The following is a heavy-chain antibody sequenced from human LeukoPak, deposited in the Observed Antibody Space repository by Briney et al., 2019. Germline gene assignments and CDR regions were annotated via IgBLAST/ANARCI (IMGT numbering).Heavy chain of an antibody. J-gene: IGHJ5*02. V-gene: IGHV3-21*01. CDR3: ARGRGLTIFGVISWFDP. Sequence: PGGSLRLSCAASGFTLSNYYMNWVRQAPGKGLEWVSSISSSSSYIYYADSVKGRFTISRDNAKNSLYLLMNSLRAEDTAVYYCARGRGLTIFGVISWFDPWGQGTLVTVSS. D-gene: IGHD3-3*01. CDR1: GFTLSNYY. CDR2: ISSSSSYI.